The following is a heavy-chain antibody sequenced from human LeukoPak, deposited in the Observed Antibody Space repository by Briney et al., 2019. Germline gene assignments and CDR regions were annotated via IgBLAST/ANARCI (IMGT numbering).Heavy chain of an antibody. CDR3: ARSGFGSGISFDL. Sequence: ASVKVSCKASGYTFTSYEINWVRQATGQGLEWMGWMNPNSGKTGYAQKFQGRVTMTRNTSISTAYMELSSLRSEDTAVYYCARSGFGSGISFDLWGQGTLVTVSS. CDR2: MNPNSGKT. V-gene: IGHV1-8*01. J-gene: IGHJ5*02. CDR1: GYTFTSYE. D-gene: IGHD3-10*01.